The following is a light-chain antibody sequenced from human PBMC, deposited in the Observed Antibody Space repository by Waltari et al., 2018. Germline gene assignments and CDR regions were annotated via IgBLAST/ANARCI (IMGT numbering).Light chain of an antibody. Sequence: DIQMTQSPSTRSASVGERVTITCRANQSIGIWSALYQQKPGKAPKLLIAKASNSEREAPSRFSGTGLRTEFTLTISSLQPGDSATFYGQPYSHYPPTFGGGTKVEIK. J-gene: IGKJ4*01. CDR1: QSIGIW. CDR3: QPYSHYPPT. CDR2: KAS. V-gene: IGKV1-5*03.